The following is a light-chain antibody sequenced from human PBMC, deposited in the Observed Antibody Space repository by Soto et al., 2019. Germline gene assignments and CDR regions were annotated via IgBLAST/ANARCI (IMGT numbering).Light chain of an antibody. J-gene: IGLJ1*01. V-gene: IGLV2-11*01. Sequence: QSVLTQPASVSGSPGQSITISCTGTSSDVGAYNYVSWYQQRPGKAPKLMIYDVSKRPSGVPDRFSGSKSGNTASLTISGLQAEDEADYYCCSYAGSYIYVFAPGTKLTVL. CDR2: DVS. CDR3: CSYAGSYIYV. CDR1: SSDVGAYNY.